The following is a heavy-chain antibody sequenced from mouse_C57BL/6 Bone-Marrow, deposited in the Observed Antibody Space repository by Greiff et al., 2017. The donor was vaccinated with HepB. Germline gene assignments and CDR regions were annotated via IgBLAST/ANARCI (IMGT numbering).Heavy chain of an antibody. V-gene: IGHV3-6*01. CDR1: GYSITSGYY. D-gene: IGHD3-3*01. CDR3: ARGDSFFDY. Sequence: DVQLQESGPGLVKPSQSLSLTCSVTGYSITSGYYWNWIRQFPGNKLEWMGCISYDGSNNYNPSLKNRISITRDTSKNQFFLKLNSVITEDTATYYCARGDSFFDYWGQGTTLTVSS. J-gene: IGHJ2*01. CDR2: ISYDGSN.